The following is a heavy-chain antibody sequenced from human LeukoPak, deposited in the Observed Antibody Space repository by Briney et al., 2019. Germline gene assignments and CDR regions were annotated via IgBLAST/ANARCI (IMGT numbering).Heavy chain of an antibody. V-gene: IGHV3-23*01. CDR3: AKTPQIYSSSWYDWFDP. CDR1: GFTFSSYA. CDR2: ISGSGGST. J-gene: IGHJ5*02. Sequence: GGSLRLSCAASGFTFSSYAMSWVRQAPGKGLEWVSAISGSGGSTYYADSVKGRFTISRVNSKNTLYLQMNSLRAEDTAVYYCAKTPQIYSSSWYDWFDPWGQGTLVTVSS. D-gene: IGHD6-13*01.